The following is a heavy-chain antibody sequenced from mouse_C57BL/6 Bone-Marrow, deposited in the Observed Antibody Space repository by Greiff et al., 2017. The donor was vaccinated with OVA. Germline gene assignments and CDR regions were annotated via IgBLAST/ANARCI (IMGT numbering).Heavy chain of an antibody. J-gene: IGHJ2*01. V-gene: IGHV1-64*01. Sequence: QVQLQQPGAELVKPGASVKLSCKVSGYTFTSYWMHWVKQRPGQGLEWIGMIHPNSGSTNYNEKFKSKATLTVDKSSSTAYMQLSSLTSEDSAVYYCARSGYYGSSTPFDYWGQGTTLTVSS. D-gene: IGHD1-1*01. CDR3: ARSGYYGSSTPFDY. CDR2: IHPNSGST. CDR1: GYTFTSYW.